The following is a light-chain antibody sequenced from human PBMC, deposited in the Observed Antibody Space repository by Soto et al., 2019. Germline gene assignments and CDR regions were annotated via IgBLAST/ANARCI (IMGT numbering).Light chain of an antibody. V-gene: IGKV1-5*01. J-gene: IGKJ1*01. CDR1: QSVSGW. CDR2: DAS. Sequence: DIQGTRSPLTLSACVADRGPVAWRASQSVSGWLAWYQQKPGEAPKLLIYDASALPRGVPSRFSGSGSGTKFTLTITSLQSEDFAVYYCQQYINWSWAFGQGTKVDIK. CDR3: QQYINWSWA.